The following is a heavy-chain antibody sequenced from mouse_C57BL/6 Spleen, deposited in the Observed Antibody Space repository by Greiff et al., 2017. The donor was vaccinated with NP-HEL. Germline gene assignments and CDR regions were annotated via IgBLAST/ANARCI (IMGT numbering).Heavy chain of an antibody. D-gene: IGHD2-5*01. Sequence: QVQLQQPGAELVKPGASVKMSCKASGYTFTSYWITWVKQRPGQGLEWIGDIYPGSGNINYNEKFKSKATLTVDTSSSTAYMQLSSLTSEDSAVYYCARRDYSNGPFAYWGQGTLVTVSA. CDR3: ARRDYSNGPFAY. CDR2: IYPGSGNI. J-gene: IGHJ3*01. CDR1: GYTFTSYW. V-gene: IGHV1-55*01.